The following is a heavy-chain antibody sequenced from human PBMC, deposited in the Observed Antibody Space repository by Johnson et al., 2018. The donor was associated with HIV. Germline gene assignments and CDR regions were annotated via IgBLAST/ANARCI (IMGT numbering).Heavy chain of an antibody. Sequence: MLLVESGGGLVQPGGSLRLSCAASGFTVSSNYMSWVRQAPGKGLEWVSVIYSGGSTYYADSVKGRFTISRDNSKNTLYLQMNSLRAEDTAVYYCARDGGIQLWSAFDIWGQGTMVTVSS. CDR3: ARDGGIQLWSAFDI. CDR1: GFTVSSNY. CDR2: IYSGGST. V-gene: IGHV3-66*01. D-gene: IGHD5-18*01. J-gene: IGHJ3*02.